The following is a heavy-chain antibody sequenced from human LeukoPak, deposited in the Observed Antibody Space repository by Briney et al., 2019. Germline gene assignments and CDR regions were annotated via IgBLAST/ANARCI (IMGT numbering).Heavy chain of an antibody. D-gene: IGHD3-22*01. CDR2: ISSSGSTI. J-gene: IGHJ4*02. CDR3: AREYYYDSSGSPFDY. V-gene: IGHV3-11*04. CDR1: GFTFSDYY. Sequence: GGSLRLSCAASGFTFSDYYMSWIRQAPGKGLEWVSYISSSGSTIYYADSVKGRFTISRDNAKNSLYLQMNSLRAEDTAVYYCAREYYYDSSGSPFDYWGQGTLVTVSS.